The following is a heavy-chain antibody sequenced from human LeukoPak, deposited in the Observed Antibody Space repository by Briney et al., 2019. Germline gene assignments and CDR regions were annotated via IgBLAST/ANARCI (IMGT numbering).Heavy chain of an antibody. V-gene: IGHV3-30*18. CDR3: AKSVVPAAMLPPFDY. CDR1: GFTFSSYG. Sequence: GRSLRLSCAASGFTFSSYGMHWVRQAPGKGLEWVAVISYDGSNKYYADSVKGRFTISRDNSKNTLYLQMNSLRAEDTAVYYCAKSVVPAAMLPPFDYWGREPWSPSPQ. J-gene: IGHJ4*02. CDR2: ISYDGSNK. D-gene: IGHD2-2*01.